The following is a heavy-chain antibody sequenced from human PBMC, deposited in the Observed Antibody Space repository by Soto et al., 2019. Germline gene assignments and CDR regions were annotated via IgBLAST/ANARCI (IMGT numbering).Heavy chain of an antibody. CDR1: GGSITSGDYH. V-gene: IGHV4-30-4*01. Sequence: QIQLQESGPGLVKPSQTLSLTCTVSGGSITSGDYHWSWIRQPPGKGLEWIGYIFYSGSTYYNPSLKSRVTISIDTSKNQFSLKLSSVTATDTAVYYCARAIVVMTAIDWFDPWGHGALVTVSS. J-gene: IGHJ5*02. D-gene: IGHD2-21*02. CDR3: ARAIVVMTAIDWFDP. CDR2: IFYSGST.